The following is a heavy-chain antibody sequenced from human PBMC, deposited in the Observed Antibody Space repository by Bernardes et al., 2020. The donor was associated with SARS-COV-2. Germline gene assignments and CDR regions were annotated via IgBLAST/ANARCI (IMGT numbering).Heavy chain of an antibody. D-gene: IGHD5-18*01. CDR1: GGSITSNNW. CDR3: GRSGGHIYGSFDY. J-gene: IGHJ4*02. Sequence: SETLSLTCAVSGGSITSNNWWSWVRQSPGKGLEWFGEIHQSGSTNYNPSLTSRVTISLDKSKNQFSLKLSSVTAADTAVYYCGRSGGHIYGSFDYWGQGILVTVSS. V-gene: IGHV4-4*02. CDR2: IHQSGST.